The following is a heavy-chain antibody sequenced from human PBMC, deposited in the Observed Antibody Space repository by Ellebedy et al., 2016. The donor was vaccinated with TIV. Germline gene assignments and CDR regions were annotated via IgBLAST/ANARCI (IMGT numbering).Heavy chain of an antibody. CDR3: AKDRGGTGDFDY. CDR2: INTDTGNT. J-gene: IGHJ4*02. Sequence: AASVKVSCKASGYTFALYTMHWVRQAPGQRLEWLGWINTDTGNTEYSQHFQGRVTFTTDRAESTVYMSLSSLGSEDTAVYYCAKDRGGTGDFDYWGQGTLVTVSS. V-gene: IGHV1-3*04. D-gene: IGHD3-16*01. CDR1: GYTFALYT.